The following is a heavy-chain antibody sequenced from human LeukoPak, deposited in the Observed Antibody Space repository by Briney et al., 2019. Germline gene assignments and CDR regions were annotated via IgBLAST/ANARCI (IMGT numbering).Heavy chain of an antibody. Sequence: SETLSLTCTVSGGSISSYYWSWIRQPPGKGLEWIGYIYYSGSTNYNPSLKSRVTISVDTSKNQFSLKLSSVTAADTAVYYCARHGDSSGYYYAIDYWGQGTLVTVSS. CDR1: GGSISSYY. V-gene: IGHV4-59*08. CDR3: ARHGDSSGYYYAIDY. D-gene: IGHD3-22*01. J-gene: IGHJ4*02. CDR2: IYYSGST.